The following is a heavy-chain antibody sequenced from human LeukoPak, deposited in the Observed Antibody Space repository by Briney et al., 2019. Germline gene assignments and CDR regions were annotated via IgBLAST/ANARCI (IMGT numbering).Heavy chain of an antibody. D-gene: IGHD6-13*01. CDR3: ARGHSSSWYPDLGNWFDP. J-gene: IGHJ5*02. CDR2: ISAYNGNT. V-gene: IGHV1-18*01. CDR1: GYTFTSYG. Sequence: GASVKVSCKASGYTFTSYGISWVRQAPGQGLEWMGWISAYNGNTNYAQKLQGRVTMTTDTSTSTAYMELRSLGSDDTAVYYCARGHSSSWYPDLGNWFDPWGQGTLVTVSS.